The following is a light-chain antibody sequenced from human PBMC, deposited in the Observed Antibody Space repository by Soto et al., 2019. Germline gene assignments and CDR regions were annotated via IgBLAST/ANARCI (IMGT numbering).Light chain of an antibody. CDR3: LQYSSHSWT. Sequence: DIQMTQSPSTLSASIGDRVTFTCQSSRSISDWLAWYQQKPGKAPELLIFDASSLKSGVPSRFSGSGSGSEFTLTISRLQPDDVATYHCLQYSSHSWTFGQGTWVDIK. CDR2: DAS. V-gene: IGKV1-5*01. CDR1: RSISDW. J-gene: IGKJ1*01.